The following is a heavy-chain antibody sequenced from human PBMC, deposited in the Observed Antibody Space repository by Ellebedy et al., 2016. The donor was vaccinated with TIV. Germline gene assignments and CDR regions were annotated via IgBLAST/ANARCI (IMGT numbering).Heavy chain of an antibody. CDR3: ATDPDGVYGDTSDY. J-gene: IGHJ4*02. CDR1: GFSVSSKY. D-gene: IGHD4-17*01. Sequence: GGSLRLSCAASGFSVSSKYMNWVRQAPGKGLEWVSVIYTVGDTHYGDPVKGRFRVSRDNSKNTLYLQMNSLRVEDTAVYYCATDPDGVYGDTSDYWGRGTLVTVSS. V-gene: IGHV3-53*01. CDR2: IYTVGDT.